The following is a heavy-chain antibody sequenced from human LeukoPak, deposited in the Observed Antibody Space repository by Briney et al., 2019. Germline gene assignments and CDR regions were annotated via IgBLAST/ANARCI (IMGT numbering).Heavy chain of an antibody. Sequence: GASVKVSCKVSGYTLTELSMHWVRQAPGKGLEWMGGFDPEDGETIYAQKFQGRVTMTEDTSTDTAYMELSSLRSEETAVYYCARDLIQRYAFDIWGQGTMVTVSS. D-gene: IGHD5-18*01. CDR3: ARDLIQRYAFDI. CDR1: GYTLTELS. CDR2: FDPEDGET. J-gene: IGHJ3*02. V-gene: IGHV1-24*01.